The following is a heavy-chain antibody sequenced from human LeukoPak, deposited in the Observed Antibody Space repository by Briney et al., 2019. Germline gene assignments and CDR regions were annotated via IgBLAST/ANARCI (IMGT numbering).Heavy chain of an antibody. CDR3: AKAHYYDSGSYGPLDY. J-gene: IGHJ4*02. Sequence: GGSLRLSCAASGFTFSSYWMSWVRQAPGKGLEWVANIKEDGSEKYYVDSVKGRFTISRDNARNSLYLQMSSLRAEDTALYYCAKAHYYDSGSYGPLDYWGQGTLVTVSS. CDR1: GFTFSSYW. CDR2: IKEDGSEK. V-gene: IGHV3-7*03. D-gene: IGHD3-10*01.